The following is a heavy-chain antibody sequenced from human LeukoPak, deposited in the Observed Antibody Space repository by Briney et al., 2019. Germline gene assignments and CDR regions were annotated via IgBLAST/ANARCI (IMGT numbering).Heavy chain of an antibody. CDR3: AREETHHVYYGMDV. J-gene: IGHJ6*02. D-gene: IGHD1-14*01. CDR1: GYTFTSYG. CDR2: ISAYNGNT. Sequence: ASVKVSCKASGYTFTSYGISWVRQAPGQGLEWMGWISAYNGNTNYAQKVQGRVTMTTDTSTSTAYMELRSLRFDDTAVYYCAREETHHVYYGMDVWGQGTMVTVSS. V-gene: IGHV1-18*01.